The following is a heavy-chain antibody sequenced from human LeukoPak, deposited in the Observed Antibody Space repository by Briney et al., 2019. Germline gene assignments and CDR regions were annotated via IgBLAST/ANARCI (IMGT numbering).Heavy chain of an antibody. D-gene: IGHD1-26*01. CDR2: IRGSGGTT. J-gene: IGHJ4*02. V-gene: IGHV3-23*01. CDR1: GFTFTSYA. Sequence: GGSLRLSCVASGFTFTSYAMSWIRQAPGKGLEYVSYIRGSGGTTHYADSVKGRFTISRDNSKNTLYLQMNSLRAEDTAVYYCAKDLGSSQDFDYWVQGTLVTVSS. CDR3: AKDLGSSQDFDY.